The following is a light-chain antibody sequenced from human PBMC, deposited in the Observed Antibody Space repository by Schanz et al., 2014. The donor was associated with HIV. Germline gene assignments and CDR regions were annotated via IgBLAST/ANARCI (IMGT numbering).Light chain of an antibody. CDR2: GAS. V-gene: IGKV3-20*01. CDR3: HQYGSSPPYT. CDR1: QSVRTY. Sequence: VMTQSPATLSVSPGERATLSCRASQSVRTYLAWYQQKPGQAPRLLIYGASSRATDIPDRFSGSGSGTDFTLTISRLEPEDFAVYYCHQYGSSPPYTFGQGTKLEIK. J-gene: IGKJ2*01.